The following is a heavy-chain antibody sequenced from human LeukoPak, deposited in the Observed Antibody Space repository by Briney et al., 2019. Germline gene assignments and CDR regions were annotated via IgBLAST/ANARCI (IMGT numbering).Heavy chain of an antibody. D-gene: IGHD3-22*01. CDR3: AKDNYDSSGYYFPLDY. Sequence: GGSLRLSCAASGFTVSRNYMSWVRQAPGKGLEWVSVIYSGGRTYYADSVKGRFTISRDNSKNTLYLQMNSLRAEDTAVYYCAKDNYDSSGYYFPLDYWGQGTLVTVSS. CDR1: GFTVSRNY. J-gene: IGHJ4*02. V-gene: IGHV3-66*01. CDR2: IYSGGRT.